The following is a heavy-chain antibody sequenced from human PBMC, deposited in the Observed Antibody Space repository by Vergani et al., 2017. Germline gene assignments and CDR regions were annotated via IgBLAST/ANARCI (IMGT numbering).Heavy chain of an antibody. V-gene: IGHV4-59*12. CDR2: IYYSGST. D-gene: IGHD3-16*01. J-gene: IGHJ4*02. CDR1: GGSLSSYY. Sequence: QVQLQESGPGLVKPSETLSLTCTVSGGSLSSYYWSWIRQPPGKGLEWIGYIYYSGSTNYNPSLKSRVTISVDTSKNQFSLKLSSVTAADTAVYYCARGPTGGPLWYWGQGTLVTVSS. CDR3: ARGPTGGPLWY.